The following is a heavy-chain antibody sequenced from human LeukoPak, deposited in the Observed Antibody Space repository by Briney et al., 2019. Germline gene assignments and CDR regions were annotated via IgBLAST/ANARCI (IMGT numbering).Heavy chain of an antibody. D-gene: IGHD5-12*01. V-gene: IGHV4-30-4*01. Sequence: SETPSLTCTVSGGSISSGDYYWSWIRQPPGKGLEWIGYIYYSGSTYYNPSLKSRVTISVDTSKNQFSLKLSSVTAADTAVYYCARGLDSGYDYWYFDLWGRGTLVTVSS. J-gene: IGHJ2*01. CDR3: ARGLDSGYDYWYFDL. CDR1: GGSISSGDYY. CDR2: IYYSGST.